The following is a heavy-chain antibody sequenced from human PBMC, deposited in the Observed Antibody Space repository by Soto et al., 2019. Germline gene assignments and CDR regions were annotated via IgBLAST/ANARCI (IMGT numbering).Heavy chain of an antibody. D-gene: IGHD2-2*01. CDR3: ARFKSWTSTTIDDNWFDP. CDR1: RGTFSSCA. J-gene: IGHJ5*02. CDR2: IIPILGTA. Sequence: EASVKVSFKASRGTFSSCAISWVRQAPGQGLEWMGGIIPILGTANYAQKFQGRVTITADESTSTAYMELSSLRSEDTAVYYCARFKSWTSTTIDDNWFDPWGQGTLVTAPQ. V-gene: IGHV1-69*13.